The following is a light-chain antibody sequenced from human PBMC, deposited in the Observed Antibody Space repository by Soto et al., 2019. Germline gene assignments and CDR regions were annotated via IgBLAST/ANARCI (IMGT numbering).Light chain of an antibody. J-gene: IGKJ1*01. CDR2: DTS. V-gene: IGKV3-15*01. Sequence: DIVVTQSPATLSASPGERVTLSCRASQFVSSRLAWYQQRPGQVPRLLIYDTSTRAPDISDRFSGSGSGTEFTHTASFLQSEDFAVYYCQEYIQGRPAMFGPGTTVDIK. CDR3: QEYIQGRPAM. CDR1: QFVSSR.